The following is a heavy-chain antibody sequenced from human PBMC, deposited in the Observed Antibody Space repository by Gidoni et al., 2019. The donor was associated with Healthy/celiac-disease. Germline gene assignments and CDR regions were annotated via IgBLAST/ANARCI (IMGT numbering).Heavy chain of an antibody. CDR2: ISSSGSTI. J-gene: IGHJ6*02. V-gene: IGHV3-48*03. Sequence: EVQLVESGGGLVQPGGSLRLSCAASGFTFSSYEMNWVRQAPGKGLEWVSYISSSGSTIYYADSVKGRFTISRDNAKNSLYLQMNSLRAEDTAVYYCARDLSFGGDYEDYYYYGMDVWGQGTTVTVSS. D-gene: IGHD4-17*01. CDR1: GFTFSSYE. CDR3: ARDLSFGGDYEDYYYYGMDV.